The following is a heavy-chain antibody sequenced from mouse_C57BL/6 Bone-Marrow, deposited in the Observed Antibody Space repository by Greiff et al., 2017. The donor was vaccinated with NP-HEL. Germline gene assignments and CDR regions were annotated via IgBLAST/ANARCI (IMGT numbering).Heavy chain of an antibody. D-gene: IGHD1-1*01. V-gene: IGHV1-47*01. CDR2: FHPYNDDT. CDR3: ARRLYCYGSSYGY. Sequence: VKLMESGAELVKPGASVKMSCKASGYTFTTYPIEWMKQNHGKSLEWIGNFHPYNDDTKYNEKFKGKATLTVEKSSSTVYLELSRLTSDDSAVYYCARRLYCYGSSYGYWGQGTTLTVSS. CDR1: GYTFTTYP. J-gene: IGHJ2*01.